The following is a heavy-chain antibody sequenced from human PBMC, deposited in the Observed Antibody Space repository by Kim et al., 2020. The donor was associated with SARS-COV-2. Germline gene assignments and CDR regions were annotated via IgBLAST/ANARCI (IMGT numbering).Heavy chain of an antibody. D-gene: IGHD3-10*01. Sequence: NCDPSLKSRVTISVDTSKNQFSLKLSSVTAADTAVYYCARDYSGTSFFDYWGQGTLVTVSS. V-gene: IGHV4-59*01. J-gene: IGHJ4*02. CDR3: ARDYSGTSFFDY.